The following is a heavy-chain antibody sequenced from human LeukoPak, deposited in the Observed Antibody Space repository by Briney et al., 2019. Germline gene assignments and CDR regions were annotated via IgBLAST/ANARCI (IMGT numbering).Heavy chain of an antibody. D-gene: IGHD4-17*01. Sequence: SETLSLTCTVSGGSISSRSYFWGWIRQPPGKGLECIGSVFYSGDTYYNPSLKSRVTISVDTSKNQFSLKLSSVTAADTAVYYCAGTTVTTSNYYYYGMDVWGQGTTVTVSS. CDR1: GGSISSRSYF. CDR3: AGTTVTTSNYYYYGMDV. V-gene: IGHV4-39*07. CDR2: VFYSGDT. J-gene: IGHJ6*02.